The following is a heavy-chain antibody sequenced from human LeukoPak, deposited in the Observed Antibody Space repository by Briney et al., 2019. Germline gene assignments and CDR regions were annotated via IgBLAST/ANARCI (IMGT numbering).Heavy chain of an antibody. CDR2: VSGSGGGT. J-gene: IGHJ3*02. CDR3: AKDIEFDILSSSVGADAFDI. Sequence: GGSLRLSCEVSGFTLTSHAMTWVRQAPGKGLEWVSTVSGSGGGTYYADSVKGRFTVSRDNSKNTLYLQMNSLRAEDTAVYYCAKDIEFDILSSSVGADAFDIWGQGTVVTVSS. V-gene: IGHV3-23*01. D-gene: IGHD3-9*01. CDR1: GFTLTSHA.